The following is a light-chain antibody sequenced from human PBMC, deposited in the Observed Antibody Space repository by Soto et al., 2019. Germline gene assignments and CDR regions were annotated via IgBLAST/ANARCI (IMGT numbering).Light chain of an antibody. J-gene: IGKJ1*01. CDR2: KAS. Sequence: DIQMTQSPSTLSASVGDRVTITCRASQSISTWLAWYQQKPGKAPKLLIQKASSLESGVPSRFSGSGSGTEFTLTISSLQPDDFATYHCQQYSDYWTFGQGTKVEVK. CDR1: QSISTW. V-gene: IGKV1-5*03. CDR3: QQYSDYWT.